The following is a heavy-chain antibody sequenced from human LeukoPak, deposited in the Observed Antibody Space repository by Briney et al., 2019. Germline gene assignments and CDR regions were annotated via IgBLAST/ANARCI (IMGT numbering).Heavy chain of an antibody. J-gene: IGHJ4*02. CDR1: GYTFTGYY. CDR2: INPNSGGT. CDR3: ARVVSRYCSSTSCPFDY. V-gene: IGHV1-2*02. D-gene: IGHD2-2*01. Sequence: ASVKVSCKASGYTFTGYYMHWVRQAPGQGLEWMGWINPNSGGTNYAQEFQGRVTMTRDTSISTAYMELSRLRSDDTAVYYCARVVSRYCSSTSCPFDYWGQGTLVTVSS.